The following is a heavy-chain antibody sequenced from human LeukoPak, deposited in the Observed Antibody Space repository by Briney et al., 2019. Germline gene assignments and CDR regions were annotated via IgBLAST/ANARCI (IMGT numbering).Heavy chain of an antibody. CDR1: GGSISSYY. Sequence: PSETLSLTCTVSGGSISSYYWSWIRQPAGKGLEWIGRIYTSGSTNYNPSLKSRVTMSVDTSKNQFSLKLSSVTAADTAVYYCARDGVNYYGSGSYYELDYWGQGTLVTVSS. J-gene: IGHJ4*02. D-gene: IGHD3-10*01. V-gene: IGHV4-4*07. CDR3: ARDGVNYYGSGSYYELDY. CDR2: IYTSGST.